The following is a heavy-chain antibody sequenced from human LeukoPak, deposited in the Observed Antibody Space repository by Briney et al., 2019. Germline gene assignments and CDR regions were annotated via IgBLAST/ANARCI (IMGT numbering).Heavy chain of an antibody. J-gene: IGHJ3*02. Sequence: EASVKVSCKASGYTFTSYDINWVRQATGQGLEWMGRMNPNSGNTGYAQKFQGRVTMTRNTSISTAYMELSSLRSEDTAVYYCASGDSSGYYPRLDAFDIWGQGTMVTVSS. CDR2: MNPNSGNT. D-gene: IGHD3-22*01. V-gene: IGHV1-8*01. CDR3: ASGDSSGYYPRLDAFDI. CDR1: GYTFTSYD.